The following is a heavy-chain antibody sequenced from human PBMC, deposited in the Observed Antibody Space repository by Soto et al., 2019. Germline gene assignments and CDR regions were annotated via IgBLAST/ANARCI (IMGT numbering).Heavy chain of an antibody. CDR2: IYYSGST. V-gene: IGHV4-61*08. J-gene: IGHJ6*02. CDR3: ARDRSGSSPYYYGMDV. D-gene: IGHD6-13*01. CDR1: GGCVCSAGDS. Sequence: PSWSLALTCAVCGGCVCSAGDSGSWIRQPPGKGLEWIGYIYYSGSTNYNPSLKSRVTISVDTSKNQFSLKLSSVTAADTAVYYCARDRSGSSPYYYGMDVWGQGTTVTVSS.